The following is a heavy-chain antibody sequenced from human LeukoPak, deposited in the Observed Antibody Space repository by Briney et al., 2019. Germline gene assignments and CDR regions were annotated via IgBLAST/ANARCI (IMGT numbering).Heavy chain of an antibody. CDR1: GDSISSGSYY. CDR3: ARGLDYYDSSAYRAFDY. V-gene: IGHV4-61*02. CDR2: IYTSGST. J-gene: IGHJ4*02. D-gene: IGHD3-22*01. Sequence: SQTLSLTCTVSGDSISSGSYYWSWIRQPAGKGLEWIGRIYTSGSTNFNPSLKSRVTMSVDTSKKQFSLKLSSVTAADTAVYYCARGLDYYDSSAYRAFDYWGQGTLVTVPS.